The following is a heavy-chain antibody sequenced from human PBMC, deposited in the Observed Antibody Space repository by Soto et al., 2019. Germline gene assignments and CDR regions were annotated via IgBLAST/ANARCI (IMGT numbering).Heavy chain of an antibody. J-gene: IGHJ4*02. V-gene: IGHV1-3*05. CDR2: INAGNGNT. Sequence: QVQLVQSGAEEKKPGASVKVSCKASGYTFTSYAMHWVRQAPGQRLEWMGWINAGNGNTKYSQKFQGRVTITRDTSASTAYMELSSLRSDDTAVYYCARGITLPTPLDYWGQGTLGTVSS. D-gene: IGHD1-20*01. CDR1: GYTFTSYA. CDR3: ARGITLPTPLDY.